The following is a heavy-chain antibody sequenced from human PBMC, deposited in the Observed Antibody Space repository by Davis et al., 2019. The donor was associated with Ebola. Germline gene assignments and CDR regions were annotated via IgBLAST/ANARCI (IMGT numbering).Heavy chain of an antibody. CDR1: GFTFDDYA. Sequence: SLKISCAASGFTFDDYAMHWVRQAPGKGLEWVSGISWNSGSIGYADSVKGRFTISRDNAKNSLYLQMNSLRAEDTAVYYCARDTGDYVWGSYRNFDYWGQGTLVTVSS. D-gene: IGHD3-16*02. CDR3: ARDTGDYVWGSYRNFDY. V-gene: IGHV3-9*01. CDR2: ISWNSGSI. J-gene: IGHJ4*02.